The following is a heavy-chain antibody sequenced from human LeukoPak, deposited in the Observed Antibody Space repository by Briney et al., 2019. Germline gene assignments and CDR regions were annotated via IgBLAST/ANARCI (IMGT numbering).Heavy chain of an antibody. Sequence: SETLSLTCTVSGGSISSSSYYWGWIRQPPGKGLEWIGYIYYSGSTNYNPSLKSRVTISVDTSKNQFSLKLSSVTAADTAVYYCARGSDGYNTVYYFDYWGQGTLVTVSS. J-gene: IGHJ4*02. CDR3: ARGSDGYNTVYYFDY. CDR1: GGSISSSSYY. V-gene: IGHV4-61*05. D-gene: IGHD5-24*01. CDR2: IYYSGST.